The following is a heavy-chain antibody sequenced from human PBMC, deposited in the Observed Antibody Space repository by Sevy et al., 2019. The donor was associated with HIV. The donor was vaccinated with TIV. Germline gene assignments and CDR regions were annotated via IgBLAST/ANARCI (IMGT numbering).Heavy chain of an antibody. CDR1: GYSFTSYW. J-gene: IGHJ3*02. D-gene: IGHD5-12*01. Sequence: GESLKISCKGSGYSFTSYWIGWVRQMPGKGLEWMGIIYPGDSDTRYSPSFQGQVTISADKSISTAYLQWSSLKASDTAMYYCARQRQRWLQLRGGGVEDFDIWGQGTMVTLSS. CDR2: IYPGDSDT. CDR3: ARQRQRWLQLRGGGVEDFDI. V-gene: IGHV5-51*01.